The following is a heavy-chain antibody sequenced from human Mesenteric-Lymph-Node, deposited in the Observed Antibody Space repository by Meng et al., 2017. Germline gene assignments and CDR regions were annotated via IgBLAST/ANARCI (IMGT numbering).Heavy chain of an antibody. CDR2: IYYSGST. D-gene: IGHD3-10*01. CDR3: ARVSTKPSLLWFGKLNDAFDI. Sequence: SETLSLTCTVSGGSISSSSYYWGWIRQPPGKGLEWIGSIYYSGSTYYNPSLKSRVTISVDTSKNQFSLKLSSVTAADTAVYYCARVSTKPSLLWFGKLNDAFDIWGQGTMVTVSS. CDR1: GGSISSSSYY. V-gene: IGHV4-39*07. J-gene: IGHJ3*02.